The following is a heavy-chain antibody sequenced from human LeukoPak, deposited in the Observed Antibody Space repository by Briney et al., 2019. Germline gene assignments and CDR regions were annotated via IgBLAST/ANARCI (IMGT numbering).Heavy chain of an antibody. V-gene: IGHV3-7*01. CDR3: AGDPNAYSSGWYGGDYYYGMDV. CDR2: IKQDGSEK. J-gene: IGHJ6*02. CDR1: GFTFSSHW. Sequence: GGSMRLSSAAYGFTFSSHWMSWVRQAPGKGMGWVDNIKQDGSEKYYIDSVKGRFTISRDIAKNSLYLQMNSLRAEDTAVYYCAGDPNAYSSGWYGGDYYYGMDVWGQGTTVTVSS. D-gene: IGHD6-19*01.